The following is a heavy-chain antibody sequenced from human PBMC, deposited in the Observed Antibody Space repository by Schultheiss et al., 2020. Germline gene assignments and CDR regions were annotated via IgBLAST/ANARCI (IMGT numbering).Heavy chain of an antibody. J-gene: IGHJ4*02. CDR1: GFTFSSYA. D-gene: IGHD2-2*01. Sequence: GGSLRLSCAASGFTFSSYAMSWVRQAPGKGLEWVSAISGSGGSTYYADSVKGRFTISRDNSKNTLYLQMNSLKTEDTAVYYCTTEYCSSTSCYFDYWGQGTLVTVSS. CDR2: ISGSGGST. CDR3: TTEYCSSTSCYFDY. V-gene: IGHV3-23*01.